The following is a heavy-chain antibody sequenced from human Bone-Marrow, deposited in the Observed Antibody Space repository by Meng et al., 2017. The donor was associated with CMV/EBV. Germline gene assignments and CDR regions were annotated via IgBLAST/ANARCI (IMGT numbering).Heavy chain of an antibody. J-gene: IGHJ3*02. CDR2: IGTAGDT. V-gene: IGHV3-13*01. Sequence: GESLKISCAACGFTFSSYDMHWVRQATGKGLEWVSAIGTAGDTYYPGSVKGRFTISRENAKNSLYLQMNSLRAGDTAVYYCARGGGGGAFDIWGQGTMVTVSS. CDR1: GFTFSSYD. D-gene: IGHD2-15*01. CDR3: ARGGGGGAFDI.